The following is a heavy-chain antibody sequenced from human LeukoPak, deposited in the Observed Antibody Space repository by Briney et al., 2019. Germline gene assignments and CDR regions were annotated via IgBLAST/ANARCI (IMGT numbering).Heavy chain of an antibody. CDR2: INPNSGGT. J-gene: IGHJ3*02. Sequence: GASVKVSCKASGYTFTSYGIRWVRQAPGQGLEWMGWINPNSGGTNYAQKFQGRVTMTRDTSISTAYMELSRLRSDDTAVYYCARGIYDSDAFDIWGQGTMVTVSS. D-gene: IGHD2/OR15-2a*01. CDR3: ARGIYDSDAFDI. CDR1: GYTFTSYG. V-gene: IGHV1-2*02.